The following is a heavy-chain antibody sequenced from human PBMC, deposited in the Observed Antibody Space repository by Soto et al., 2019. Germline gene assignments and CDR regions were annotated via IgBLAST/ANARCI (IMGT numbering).Heavy chain of an antibody. D-gene: IGHD2-2*01. CDR1: GVTFNSYA. CDR2: IIPIFGTA. Sequence: PVKVPCKASGVTFNSYAISWVRQAPGKRLEWMGGIIPIFGTANYAQKFQGRVTITADESTSTAYMELSSLRSEDTAVYYCASNGCSTSCYDSLSSYYGMDVWGQGTTVTVSS. V-gene: IGHV1-69*13. CDR3: ASNGCSTSCYDSLSSYYGMDV. J-gene: IGHJ6*02.